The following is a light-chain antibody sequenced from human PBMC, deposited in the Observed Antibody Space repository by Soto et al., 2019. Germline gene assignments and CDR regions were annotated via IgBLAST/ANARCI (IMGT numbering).Light chain of an antibody. CDR2: DVS. V-gene: IGLV2-11*01. CDR3: CTYAGTDTVV. J-gene: IGLJ3*02. Sequence: QSAQTQPRSVSGSPGQSVTISCTGLTTDVGNYDFVSWYQQHPDKAPKLIIFDVSRRPSGVPDRFSGSKSGNTASLTISGLQADDEADYYCCTYAGTDTVVFGGGTKLTVL. CDR1: TTDVGNYDF.